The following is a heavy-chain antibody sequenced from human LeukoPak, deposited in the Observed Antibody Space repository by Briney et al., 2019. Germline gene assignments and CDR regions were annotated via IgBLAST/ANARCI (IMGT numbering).Heavy chain of an antibody. Sequence: PSETLSLTCTVSGGSISSSSYYWGWIRQPPGKGLEWIGSIYYSGSTYYNPSLKSRVTISVDTSKNQFSLKLSSVTAADTAFYYCARSAAVTGQFDFWGPGTLVTVSS. CDR3: ARSAAVTGQFDF. J-gene: IGHJ4*02. D-gene: IGHD6-19*01. CDR2: IYYSGST. V-gene: IGHV4-39*07. CDR1: GGSISSSSYY.